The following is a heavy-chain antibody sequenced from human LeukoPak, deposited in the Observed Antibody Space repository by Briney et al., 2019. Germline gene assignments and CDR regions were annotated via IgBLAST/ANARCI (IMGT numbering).Heavy chain of an antibody. Sequence: ASVKVSCKASGYTFISYGISWVRRAPGQGLEWMGWISAYNGNTNYAQKLQGRVTMTTDTSTSTAYMELRSLRSDDTAVYYCARDTSRSSSWYYVDYWGQGTLVTVSS. CDR3: ARDTSRSSSWYYVDY. CDR1: GYTFISYG. J-gene: IGHJ4*02. V-gene: IGHV1-18*01. CDR2: ISAYNGNT. D-gene: IGHD6-13*01.